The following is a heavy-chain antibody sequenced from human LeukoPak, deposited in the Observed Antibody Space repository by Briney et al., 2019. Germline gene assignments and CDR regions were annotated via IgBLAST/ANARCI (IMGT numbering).Heavy chain of an antibody. D-gene: IGHD3-10*01. Sequence: GGSLRLSCTASGFTFSKYGMSWVRQAPGKGLEWVSSISASGGATYYADSVKGRFTISRDNSKNTLYLQMNSLRAEDTAVYHCARAGANLYGSGSYRYYYMDVWGKGTTVTVSS. CDR1: GFTFSKYG. CDR2: ISASGGAT. CDR3: ARAGANLYGSGSYRYYYMDV. V-gene: IGHV3-23*01. J-gene: IGHJ6*03.